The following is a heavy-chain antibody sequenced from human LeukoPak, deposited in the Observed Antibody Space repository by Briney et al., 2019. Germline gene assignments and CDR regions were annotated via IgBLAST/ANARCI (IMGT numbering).Heavy chain of an antibody. V-gene: IGHV3-21*01. D-gene: IGHD3-3*01. CDR3: ARDRPTGASRVFVVQ. CDR1: GFTFSSYA. Sequence: GGSLRLSCTASGFTFSSYAMTWVRQAPGKGLEWVSSMSSGSRYLYYADSVRGRFTISRDNAKNSLCLVMNSLRAEDTAIYYCARDRPTGASRVFVVQWGQGTLVTVSS. CDR2: MSSGSRYL. J-gene: IGHJ4*02.